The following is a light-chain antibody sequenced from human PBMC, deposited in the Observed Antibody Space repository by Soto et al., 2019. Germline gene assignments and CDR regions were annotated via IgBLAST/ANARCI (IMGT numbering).Light chain of an antibody. CDR3: QHYGGSPPKYP. J-gene: IGKJ2*01. CDR1: QSVSSTS. Sequence: EIVLTQSPGTLSLSPGERVALSCRASQSVSSTSIAWYQQTPGQPPRLLMYDSYSRATDIPDRFSGSGSGTDFTLTISRLEPEDFAVYYCQHYGGSPPKYPFGQGTKLEIK. V-gene: IGKV3-20*01. CDR2: DSY.